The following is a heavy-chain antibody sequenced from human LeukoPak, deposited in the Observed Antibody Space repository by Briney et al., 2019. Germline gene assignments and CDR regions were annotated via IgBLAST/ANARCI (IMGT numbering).Heavy chain of an antibody. J-gene: IGHJ5*02. V-gene: IGHV4-31*03. D-gene: IGHD2-2*01. CDR2: IYYSGTT. CDR1: SGSISSGGYY. CDR3: ARYCSTATCYDGAFDP. Sequence: SETLSLTCTVSSGSISSGGYYWSWIRQHPGKGLEWIGYIYYSGTTYYNPSLKSRVTISVHTSKNQFSLQLTSVTAADTAVYYCARYCSTATCYDGAFDPWGQGTLVTLSS.